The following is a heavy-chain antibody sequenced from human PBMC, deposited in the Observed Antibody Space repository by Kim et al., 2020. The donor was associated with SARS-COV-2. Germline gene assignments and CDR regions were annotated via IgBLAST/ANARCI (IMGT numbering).Heavy chain of an antibody. J-gene: IGHJ4*01. V-gene: IGHV3-21*01. CDR1: GFIFNRYS. CDR2: ISTGSTYI. Sequence: GGSLRLSCAASGFIFNRYSMSWVRQAPGKGLEWVSSISTGSTYIFYADSVVGRFTISRDNPNKSLYLQMNSLGADDTALYYCVRGGNSWTTAYDFDNWG. D-gene: IGHD4-17*01. CDR3: VRGGNSWTTAYDFDN.